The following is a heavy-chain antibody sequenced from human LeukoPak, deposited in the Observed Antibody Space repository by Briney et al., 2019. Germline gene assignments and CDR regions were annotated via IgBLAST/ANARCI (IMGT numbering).Heavy chain of an antibody. V-gene: IGHV4-39*07. CDR1: GGSISSSSYY. D-gene: IGHD6-13*01. CDR3: ARRSIAAAGRDY. Sequence: PSETLSLTCTVSGGSISSSSYYWGWIRQPPGKGLEWIGSIYYSGSTYHNPSLKSRVTISVDTSKNQFSLKLSSVTAADTAVYYCARRSIAAAGRDYWGQGTLVTVSS. CDR2: IYYSGST. J-gene: IGHJ4*02.